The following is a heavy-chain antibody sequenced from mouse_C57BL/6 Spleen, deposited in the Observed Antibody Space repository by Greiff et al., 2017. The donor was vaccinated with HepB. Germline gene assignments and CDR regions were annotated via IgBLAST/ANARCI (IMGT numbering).Heavy chain of an antibody. Sequence: VQLQQSGPVLVKPGASVKMSCKASGYTFTDYYMNWVKQSHGKSLEWIGVINPYNGGTSYNQKFKGKATLTVDKSSSTAYMELNSLTSEDSAVYYCARRRDGSSYFDCWGQGTTLTVAS. J-gene: IGHJ2*01. CDR1: GYTFTDYY. CDR2: INPYNGGT. CDR3: ARRRDGSSYFDC. V-gene: IGHV1-19*01. D-gene: IGHD1-1*01.